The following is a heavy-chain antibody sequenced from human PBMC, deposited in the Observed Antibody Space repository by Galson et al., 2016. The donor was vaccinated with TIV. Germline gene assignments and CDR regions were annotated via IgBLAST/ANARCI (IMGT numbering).Heavy chain of an antibody. CDR2: IYPADSDT. Sequence: QSGAEVKKPGESLKISCKASGYRFTTSWIGWVRQMPGKGLEWMGVIYPADSDTRYSPSFQGQVTISADKSTKSAYLQWSSLKASDTAIYYCAKIGYCYGSTDCYAYDAFHIWGQGTMVTVSS. CDR1: GYRFTTSW. J-gene: IGHJ3*02. CDR3: AKIGYCYGSTDCYAYDAFHI. V-gene: IGHV5-51*01. D-gene: IGHD2-15*01.